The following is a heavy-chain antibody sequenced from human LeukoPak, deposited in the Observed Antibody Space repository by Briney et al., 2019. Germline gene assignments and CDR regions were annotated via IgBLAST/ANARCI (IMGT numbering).Heavy chain of an antibody. D-gene: IGHD6-19*01. CDR3: ARRRSAVAGTGFNYFDY. V-gene: IGHV4-34*01. CDR1: GGSFSGYY. Sequence: PSETLSLTCAVYGGSFSGYYWSWIRQPPGKGLEWIGEINHSGSTNYNPSLKSRVTISVDTSKNQFSLKLSSVTAADTAVYYCARRRSAVAGTGFNYFDYWGQGTLVTVSS. CDR2: INHSGST. J-gene: IGHJ4*02.